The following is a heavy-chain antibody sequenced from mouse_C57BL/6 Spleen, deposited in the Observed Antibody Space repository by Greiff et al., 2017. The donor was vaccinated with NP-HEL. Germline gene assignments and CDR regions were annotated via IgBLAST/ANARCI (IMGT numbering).Heavy chain of an antibody. Sequence: ESGPGLVKPSQSLSLTCSVTGYSITSGYYWNWIRQFPGNKLEWMGYISYDGSNNYNPSLKNRISITRDTSKNQFFLKLNSVTTEDTATYYCARDYGGYYWGQGTLVTVSA. CDR3: ARDYGGYY. J-gene: IGHJ3*01. CDR1: GYSITSGYY. D-gene: IGHD1-1*01. V-gene: IGHV3-6*01. CDR2: ISYDGSN.